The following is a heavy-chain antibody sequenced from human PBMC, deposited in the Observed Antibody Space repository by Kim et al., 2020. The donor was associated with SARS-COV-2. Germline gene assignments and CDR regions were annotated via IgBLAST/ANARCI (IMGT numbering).Heavy chain of an antibody. J-gene: IGHJ4*02. D-gene: IGHD5-18*01. CDR3: ARGCFEDSDGCLGY. CDR2: ISADGITI. Sequence: GGSLRLSCAASGFTFSNYYLHWVRQDPGKGLVWVSRISADGITINYADFGEGRFTISRDKAKNTLYLQMNRLRGDDTAVYYCARGCFEDSDGCLGYWGLGTLVTVSS. V-gene: IGHV3-74*01. CDR1: GFTFSNYY.